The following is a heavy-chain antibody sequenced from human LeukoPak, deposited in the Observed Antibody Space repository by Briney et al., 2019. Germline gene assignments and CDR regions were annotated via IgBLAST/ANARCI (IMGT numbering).Heavy chain of an antibody. CDR3: ARGLVRGASPTY. CDR2: INHSGST. J-gene: IGHJ4*02. D-gene: IGHD3-10*01. Sequence: SETLSLICAVYGGSFCGYYGSWIPQPPGKGLEWIGEINHSGSTNYNPSLKSRVTISVDTSKNQFSLKLSSVTAADTAVYYCARGLVRGASPTYWGQGNLVTVSS. CDR1: GGSFCGYY. V-gene: IGHV4-34*01.